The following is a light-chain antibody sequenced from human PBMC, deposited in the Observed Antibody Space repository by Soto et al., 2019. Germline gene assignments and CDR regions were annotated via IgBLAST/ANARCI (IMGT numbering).Light chain of an antibody. J-gene: IGLJ1*01. CDR2: EGT. CDR3: CSYAGSNNYV. V-gene: IGLV2-23*01. CDR1: SSDVGNSNF. Sequence: QSALTQPASVSGSPGQSITISCTGTSSDVGNSNFVSWYQHHPGKAPKLMIYEGTKLSSGVSNRFSGSKSGNTASLTISGLQAEDEADYYCCSYAGSNNYVFGTGTKLTVL.